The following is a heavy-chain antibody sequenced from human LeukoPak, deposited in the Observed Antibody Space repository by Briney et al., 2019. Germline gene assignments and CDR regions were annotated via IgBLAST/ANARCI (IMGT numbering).Heavy chain of an antibody. D-gene: IGHD3-10*01. CDR2: ISFSVNTK. J-gene: IGHJ4*02. V-gene: IGHV3-48*04. Sequence: GGSLRLSCAASGFTFSDYSMNWVRQAPGKGLEWVSYISFSVNTKYYGDSVKGRFTISRDNAKNTLYLQMNSLRVEDTAVYYCARVTGPTSTVIRGVIIPTFDSWGQGTLVTVSS. CDR3: ARVTGPTSTVIRGVIIPTFDS. CDR1: GFTFSDYS.